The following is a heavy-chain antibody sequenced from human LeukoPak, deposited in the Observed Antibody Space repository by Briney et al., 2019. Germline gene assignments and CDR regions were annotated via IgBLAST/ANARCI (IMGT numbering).Heavy chain of an antibody. CDR1: GFTFSSYS. CDR2: TSSSSSYI. Sequence: GGSLRLSCAASGFTFSSYSMNWVRQAPGKGLEWVSSTSSSSSYIYYADSVKGRFTISRDNDKNALNLQMTSLTDDDTAVYYCAKTGGSSGGMDVWGRGTTVTVSS. D-gene: IGHD3-10*01. J-gene: IGHJ6*02. CDR3: AKTGGSSGGMDV. V-gene: IGHV3-21*01.